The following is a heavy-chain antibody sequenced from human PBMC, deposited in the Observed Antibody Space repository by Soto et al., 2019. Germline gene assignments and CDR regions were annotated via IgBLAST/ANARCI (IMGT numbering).Heavy chain of an antibody. Sequence: ASVKVSCKASGYTFTSYDINWVRQATGQGLEWMGWMNPNSGNTGYAQKFQGRVTMTRNTSISTAYMELSSLRSEDTTKYYYDSFAPILTGYRTQNAFDIWGQGTMVTVSS. D-gene: IGHD3-9*01. CDR1: GYTFTSYD. CDR3: DSFAPILTGYRTQNAFDI. CDR2: MNPNSGNT. V-gene: IGHV1-8*01. J-gene: IGHJ3*02.